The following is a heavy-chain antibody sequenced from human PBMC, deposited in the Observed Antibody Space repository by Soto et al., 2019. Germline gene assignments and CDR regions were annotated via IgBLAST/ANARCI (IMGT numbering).Heavy chain of an antibody. Sequence: QVQLVQSGAEVKKPGSSVKVSCKASGGTFSSYAIGWVRQAPGQGLEWMGGIIPIFGTANYAQKFQGRVTITADESTSTAYMELSSLRSEDTAVYYCARDHGYCSGGSCYVWGYWGQGTLVTVSS. CDR2: IIPIFGTA. CDR1: GGTFSSYA. J-gene: IGHJ4*02. D-gene: IGHD2-15*01. CDR3: ARDHGYCSGGSCYVWGY. V-gene: IGHV1-69*12.